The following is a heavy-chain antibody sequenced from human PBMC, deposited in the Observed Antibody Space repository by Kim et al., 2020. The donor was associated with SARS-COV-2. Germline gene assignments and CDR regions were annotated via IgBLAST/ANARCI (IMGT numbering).Heavy chain of an antibody. CDR3: AKRSRSGTYYFDY. J-gene: IGHJ4*02. V-gene: IGHV3-23*02. Sequence: VGGRFTIARDNSKNTLNLQMNSMRAEDTAMYYCAKRSRSGTYYFDYWGQGSLVTVSS. D-gene: IGHD1-26*01.